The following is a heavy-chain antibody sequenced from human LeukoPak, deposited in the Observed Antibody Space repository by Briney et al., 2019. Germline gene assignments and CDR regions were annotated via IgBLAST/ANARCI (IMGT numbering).Heavy chain of an antibody. D-gene: IGHD6-19*01. CDR3: ARAFSSGYSSGWYYFDY. Sequence: EGSLRLSCATSGFTFSSYWMSWVRQAPGKGLEWVANIKQDGSEKYYVDSVKGRFTISRDNAKNSLYLQMNSLRAEDTAVYYCARAFSSGYSSGWYYFDYWGQGTLVTVSS. CDR2: IKQDGSEK. CDR1: GFTFSSYW. V-gene: IGHV3-7*01. J-gene: IGHJ4*02.